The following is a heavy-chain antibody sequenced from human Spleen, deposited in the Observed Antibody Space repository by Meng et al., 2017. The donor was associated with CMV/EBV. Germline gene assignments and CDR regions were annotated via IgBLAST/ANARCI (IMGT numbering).Heavy chain of an antibody. Sequence: SETLSLTCTVSGDSISSGDYYWGWIRQHPGKGLEWIAYMYHSGITNYNPSLKSRATISVDTSNNQFSLKLSSVTAADTAVYYCAREGGTSSPFDIWGQGTMVTVSS. CDR2: MYHSGIT. V-gene: IGHV4-61*08. D-gene: IGHD6-6*01. CDR1: GDSISSGDYY. CDR3: AREGGTSSPFDI. J-gene: IGHJ3*02.